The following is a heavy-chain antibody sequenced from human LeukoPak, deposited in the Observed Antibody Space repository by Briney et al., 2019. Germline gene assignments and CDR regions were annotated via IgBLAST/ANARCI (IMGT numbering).Heavy chain of an antibody. CDR1: GFTFSSYS. V-gene: IGHV3-21*01. CDR3: TREVNAFDI. Sequence: PGGSLRLSCAASGFTFSSYSMNWVRQAPGKGLEWVSSISSSSSYIYYADSVKGRFTISRDNAKNTLYLQMNSVRVEDTAVYFCTREVNAFDIWGQGTTVTVSS. CDR2: ISSSSSYI. J-gene: IGHJ3*02.